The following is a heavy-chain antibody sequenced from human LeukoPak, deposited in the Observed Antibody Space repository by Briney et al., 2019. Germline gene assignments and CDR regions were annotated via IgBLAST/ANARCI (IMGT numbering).Heavy chain of an antibody. Sequence: GGSLRLSCAASGFTFSSYAMHWVRQAPGKGLEWVAVISYDGSNKYYADSVKGRFTISRDNSKNTLYLQMNSLRAEDTAVYYCARGPIYYDSSGYSNFDYWGQGTLVTVSS. CDR3: ARGPIYYDSSGYSNFDY. CDR1: GFTFSSYA. J-gene: IGHJ4*02. D-gene: IGHD3-22*01. CDR2: ISYDGSNK. V-gene: IGHV3-30-3*01.